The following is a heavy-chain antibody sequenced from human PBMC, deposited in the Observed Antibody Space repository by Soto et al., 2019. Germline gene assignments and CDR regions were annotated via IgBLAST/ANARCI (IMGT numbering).Heavy chain of an antibody. J-gene: IGHJ4*02. CDR1: GYTFTSYG. CDR2: MNPNSGNT. CDR3: ARAVAVAGSFPTQDDY. Sequence: GASVKVSCKASGYTFTSYGISWVRQAPGEGLEWVGWMNPNSGNTGYAQKFQGRVTMTRNTSISTAYMELSSLRSEDTAVYYCARAVAVAGSFPTQDDYWGQGTLVTVSS. D-gene: IGHD6-19*01. V-gene: IGHV1-8*01.